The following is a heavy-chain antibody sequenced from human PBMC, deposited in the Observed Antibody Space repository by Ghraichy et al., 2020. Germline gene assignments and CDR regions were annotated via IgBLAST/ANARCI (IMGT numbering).Heavy chain of an antibody. CDR2: IYYRGST. D-gene: IGHD3-10*02. CDR3: ARGGTSPLSDVRY. CDR1: GGSISGYY. V-gene: IGHV4-59*01. Sequence: SETLSLTCTVSGGSISGYYWSWIRQPPGKGLEWIGYIYYRGSTNYNPSFKSRVTISVDTSKNQFYLNLSSVTAADTALYYCARGGTSPLSDVRYWGQGTLVSVSS. J-gene: IGHJ4*02.